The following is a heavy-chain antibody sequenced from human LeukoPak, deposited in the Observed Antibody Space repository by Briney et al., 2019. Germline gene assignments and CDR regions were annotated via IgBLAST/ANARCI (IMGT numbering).Heavy chain of an antibody. CDR1: GFTFSSYD. V-gene: IGHV3-13*04. Sequence: PGWSLRLSCAASGFTFSSYDMHWVRQGTGKGLEWVSAIGTAGDTYYPGSVKGRFTTSRENAKNSLYPQMNSLRVGDTAVYYCARGRGWGTFDIWGQGTMVTVSS. D-gene: IGHD3-10*01. J-gene: IGHJ3*02. CDR2: IGTAGDT. CDR3: ARGRGWGTFDI.